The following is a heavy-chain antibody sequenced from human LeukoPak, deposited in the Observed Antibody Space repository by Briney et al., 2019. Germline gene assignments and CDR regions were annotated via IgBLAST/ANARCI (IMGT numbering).Heavy chain of an antibody. CDR1: GFTFDDYA. CDR3: AEENPYYYGMDV. V-gene: IGHV3-43*02. Sequence: GGSLRLSCAASGFTFDDYAMHWVRQAPGKGLEWVSLISGDGGSTYYADSVKGRFTISRDNSKNSLYLQMNSLRTEDTALYYCAEENPYYYGMDVWGQGTTVTVSS. J-gene: IGHJ6*02. CDR2: ISGDGGST.